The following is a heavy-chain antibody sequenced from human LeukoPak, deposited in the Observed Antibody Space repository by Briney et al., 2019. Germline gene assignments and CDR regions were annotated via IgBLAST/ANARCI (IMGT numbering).Heavy chain of an antibody. Sequence: PGGSLRLSCAASGFTFSSYWMSWVRQAPGKGLEWVANIKHDGSEKYYVDSVKGRFTISRDNAKNSLYLQMNSLRAEDTAVYYCARASWERWLLFDYWGQGTLVTVSS. CDR2: IKHDGSEK. CDR3: ARASWERWLLFDY. V-gene: IGHV3-7*01. J-gene: IGHJ4*02. CDR1: GFTFSSYW. D-gene: IGHD5-24*01.